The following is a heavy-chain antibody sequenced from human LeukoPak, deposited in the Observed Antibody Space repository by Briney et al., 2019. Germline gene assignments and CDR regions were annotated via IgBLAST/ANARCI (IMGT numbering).Heavy chain of an antibody. CDR1: GGSVSSGTDY. D-gene: IGHD3-10*01. CDR3: ARRGGSGRSFDY. Sequence: SETLSLTCTVSGGSVSSGTDYWSWIRQPPGKGLEWIGYIYYTGSTNYNPSLKSRLTISVDTYKNQFSLKLSSVAAADTAVYYCARRGGSGRSFDYWGQGTLVTVSS. CDR2: IYYTGST. V-gene: IGHV4-61*01. J-gene: IGHJ4*02.